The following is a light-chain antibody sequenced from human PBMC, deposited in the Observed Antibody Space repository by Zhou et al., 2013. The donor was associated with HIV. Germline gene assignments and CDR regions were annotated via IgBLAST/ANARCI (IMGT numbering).Light chain of an antibody. CDR1: QSISFW. CDR3: QQYQTSSRT. J-gene: IGKJ1*01. CDR2: KAS. V-gene: IGKV1-5*03. Sequence: DIQMTQSPSTLSASVGDRVTITCRASQSISFWLAWFQQKPGKPPTLLIQKASTLQTGVPSRFSGSGSGTEFSLTISSLQPDDSATYYCQQYQTSSRTFGQGPKVE.